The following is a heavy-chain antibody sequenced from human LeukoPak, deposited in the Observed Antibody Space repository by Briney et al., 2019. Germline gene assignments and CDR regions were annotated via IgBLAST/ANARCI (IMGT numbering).Heavy chain of an antibody. Sequence: SETLSLTCAVYGGSFSGYYWSWIRQPPGKGLELIGEINHSGSTNYNPSLKSRVTISVDTSKNQFSLKLSSVTAADTAVYYCAREYCSSTSCYLWYFDLWGRGTLVTVSS. D-gene: IGHD2-2*01. CDR1: GGSFSGYY. CDR2: INHSGST. V-gene: IGHV4-34*01. J-gene: IGHJ2*01. CDR3: AREYCSSTSCYLWYFDL.